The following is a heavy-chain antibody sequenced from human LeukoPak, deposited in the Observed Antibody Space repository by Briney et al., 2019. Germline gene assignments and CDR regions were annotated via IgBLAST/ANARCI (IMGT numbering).Heavy chain of an antibody. CDR3: ARASSGYSLVDI. Sequence: SETLSLTCTVSGGSVISYFWSWIRQPPGKGLEWIGYIYSSGSTLYNPSLKSRLTISVDTSKNQFSLKLSSVTAADTAVYYCARASSGYSLVDIWGQGTMVTVSS. J-gene: IGHJ3*02. CDR2: IYSSGST. CDR1: GGSVISYF. V-gene: IGHV4-59*02. D-gene: IGHD3-22*01.